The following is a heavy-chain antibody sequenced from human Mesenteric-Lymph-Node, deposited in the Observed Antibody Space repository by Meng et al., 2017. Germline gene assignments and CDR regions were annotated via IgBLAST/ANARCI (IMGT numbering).Heavy chain of an antibody. CDR1: GGSISSSSYY. CDR2: IYSSGST. J-gene: IGHJ4*02. V-gene: IGHV4-39*07. D-gene: IGHD3-10*01. Sequence: LQPEGACPGLVKPSETLSLPCTVSGGSISSSSYYWGWIRQAPGKGLEWIGSIYSSGSTYYNPSLKSRVTISVDTSKNQFSLKLSSVTAADTAVYYCARDSGTMVRGVYDYWGQGTLVTVSS. CDR3: ARDSGTMVRGVYDY.